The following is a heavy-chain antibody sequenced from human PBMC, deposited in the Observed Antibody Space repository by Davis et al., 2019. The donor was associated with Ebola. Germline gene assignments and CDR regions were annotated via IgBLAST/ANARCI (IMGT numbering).Heavy chain of an antibody. CDR2: INSDGSST. CDR3: AKDSGGSGWRYYYHGMDV. J-gene: IGHJ6*02. Sequence: GESLKISCAASGFTFSSYWMHWVRQAPGKGLVWVSRINSDGSSTSYADSVKGRVTVSRDNSKNTLYLQMNSLRAEDTAVFYCAKDSGGSGWRYYYHGMDVWGQGTTVTVSS. V-gene: IGHV3-74*01. D-gene: IGHD6-19*01. CDR1: GFTFSSYW.